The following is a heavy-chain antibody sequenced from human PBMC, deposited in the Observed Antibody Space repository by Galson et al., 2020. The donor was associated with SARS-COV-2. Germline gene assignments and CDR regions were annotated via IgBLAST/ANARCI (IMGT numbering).Heavy chain of an antibody. J-gene: IGHJ4*02. Sequence: ASETLSLTCTVSGGSISSSSYYWGWIRQPPGKGLEWIGTIYYSRSTYYNPSLKSRVTISVDTSKNQFSLRLSSVTAADTAVYYCARIVVVPAATAIDYWGQGTLVTVSS. D-gene: IGHD2-2*01. V-gene: IGHV4-39*07. CDR2: IYYSRST. CDR3: ARIVVVPAATAIDY. CDR1: GGSISSSSYY.